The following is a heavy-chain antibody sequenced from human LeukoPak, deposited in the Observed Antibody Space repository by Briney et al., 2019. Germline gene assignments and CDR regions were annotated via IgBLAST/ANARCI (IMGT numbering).Heavy chain of an antibody. V-gene: IGHV3-48*03. D-gene: IGHD3-10*01. J-gene: IGHJ4*02. CDR3: ARDFGYF. Sequence: QPGGSLRLSCAASGFTFSNYKMNWVRQAPGKGMEWVSYISSSGSIIYYSDSVKGRFTISRDNAKNSLYLQMNSLRAEDTAVYYCARDFGYFWGQGTLVTVSS. CDR1: GFTFSNYK. CDR2: ISSSGSII.